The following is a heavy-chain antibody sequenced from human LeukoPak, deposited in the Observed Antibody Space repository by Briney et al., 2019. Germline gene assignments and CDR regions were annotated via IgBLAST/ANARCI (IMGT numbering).Heavy chain of an antibody. J-gene: IGHJ4*02. Sequence: GGSLRLSCAASGFTFSNYGMSWFRQAPGKGLEWVSGIGTSISRTYYADSVKGRFTISRDNSKNTLYLQMNSLRVKDTAVYYCANSDSDWGQGTLVTVSS. D-gene: IGHD3/OR15-3a*01. CDR2: IGTSISRT. CDR3: ANSDSD. V-gene: IGHV3-23*01. CDR1: GFTFSNYG.